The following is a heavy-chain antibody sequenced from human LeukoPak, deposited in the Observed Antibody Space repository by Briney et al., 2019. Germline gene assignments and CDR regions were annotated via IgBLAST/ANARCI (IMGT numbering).Heavy chain of an antibody. CDR1: GFTFDDYA. D-gene: IGHD5-18*01. Sequence: GGSLRLSCAASGFTFDDYAMHWLRQAPGKGLEWVSLISGDGDSTYYADSVKVRFTIYRDNSKNSLYLQMNSLRTEDTALFYCAKDKYSYGYNFDYWGQGTLVTVSS. CDR2: ISGDGDST. J-gene: IGHJ4*02. CDR3: AKDKYSYGYNFDY. V-gene: IGHV3-43*02.